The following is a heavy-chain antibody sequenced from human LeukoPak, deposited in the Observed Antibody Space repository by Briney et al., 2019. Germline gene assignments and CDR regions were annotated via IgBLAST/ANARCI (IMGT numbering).Heavy chain of an antibody. CDR2: ISGSSGNT. J-gene: IGHJ4*02. CDR1: GFTFSSYA. CDR3: ATEQVAAAGTVLDY. Sequence: PGGSLRLSCVASGFTFSSYAMSWVRQAPGKGLEWVSAISGSSGNTHYADSVKGRFTISRDNSKNTLYLQMNSLRAEDTAVYYCATEQVAAAGTVLDYWGQGTLVTVSS. D-gene: IGHD6-13*01. V-gene: IGHV3-23*01.